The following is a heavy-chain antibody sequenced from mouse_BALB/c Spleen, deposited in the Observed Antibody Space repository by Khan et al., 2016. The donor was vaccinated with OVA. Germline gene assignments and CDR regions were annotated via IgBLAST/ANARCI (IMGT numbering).Heavy chain of an antibody. D-gene: IGHD4-1*01. CDR2: IYPGNTDT. CDR3: TRRNWDVAWFAY. Sequence: VQLQQSGTVLARPGALVKMSCKASGYTFTSYWMHWVKQRPGQGLEWIGDIYPGNTDTNYNQKFKGKAKLTAVTSTSTAYMELSSLTNEDSAVYYCTRRNWDVAWFAYWGQGTPVTVSA. J-gene: IGHJ3*01. CDR1: GYTFTSYW. V-gene: IGHV1-5*01.